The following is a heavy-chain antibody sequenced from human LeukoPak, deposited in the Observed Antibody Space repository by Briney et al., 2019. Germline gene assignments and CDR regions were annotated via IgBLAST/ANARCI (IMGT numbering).Heavy chain of an antibody. Sequence: GGSLRLPCAASGFTHSSHWMSWVRQAPGKGLEWVASINHNGNVNYYVDSVKGRFTISRDNAKNSLYLQMSNLRAEDTAVYFCARGGGLDVWGQGATVTVSS. CDR1: GFTHSSHW. J-gene: IGHJ6*02. CDR2: INHNGNVN. CDR3: ARGGGLDV. V-gene: IGHV3-7*03. D-gene: IGHD3-16*01.